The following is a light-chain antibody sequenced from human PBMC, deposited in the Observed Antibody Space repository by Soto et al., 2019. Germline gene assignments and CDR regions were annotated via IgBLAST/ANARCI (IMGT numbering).Light chain of an antibody. CDR1: QSVSRF. CDR2: DAS. Sequence: EIVLTQSPTTLSLSPGEGATLSCRASQSVSRFLAWFQQKPGQAPRLLIYDASNRATGIPARFSGSGSGPDFTLTISSLEPEDFAVYYCQQRSNWPLTFGPGTKVDMK. J-gene: IGKJ3*01. CDR3: QQRSNWPLT. V-gene: IGKV3-11*01.